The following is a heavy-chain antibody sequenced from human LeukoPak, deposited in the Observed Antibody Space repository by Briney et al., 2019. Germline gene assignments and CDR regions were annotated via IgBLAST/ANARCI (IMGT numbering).Heavy chain of an antibody. Sequence: SETLSLTCTVSGGSISSSSYYWGWIRQPPGKGLEWIGSIYYSGSTYYNPSLKSRVTISVDTSKNQFSQKLSSVTAADTAVYYCARFYYDSSGFYYYFDYWGQGALVTVSS. V-gene: IGHV4-39*01. CDR2: IYYSGST. CDR1: GGSISSSSYY. J-gene: IGHJ4*02. CDR3: ARFYYDSSGFYYYFDY. D-gene: IGHD3-22*01.